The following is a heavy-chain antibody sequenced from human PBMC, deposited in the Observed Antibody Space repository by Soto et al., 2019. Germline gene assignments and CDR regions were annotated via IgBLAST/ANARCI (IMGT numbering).Heavy chain of an antibody. J-gene: IGHJ4*02. CDR3: ARDPGIVVAPVIIGDYFDY. CDR1: GFAYSSYS. CDR2: ISFDGSSQ. Sequence: LRVSCAASGFAYSSYSLHWVRQARGKGLEWVAVISFDGSSQFYADSVQGRFIISRDNSKNTLYLQMNSLRVEDTAVYYCARDPGIVVAPVIIGDYFDYWGQGTLVTVSS. V-gene: IGHV3-30-3*01. D-gene: IGHD2-21*01.